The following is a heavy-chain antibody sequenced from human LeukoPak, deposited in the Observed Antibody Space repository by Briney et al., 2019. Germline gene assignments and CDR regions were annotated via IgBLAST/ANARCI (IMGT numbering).Heavy chain of an antibody. D-gene: IGHD4-11*01. Sequence: GGSLRLSCAASGFTVSSNYMSWVRRAPGKGLEWVSVIYSGGSTYYADSVKGRFTISRDNSKNTLYLQMNSLRAEDTAVYYCATDSPQYYFDYWGQGTLVTVSS. CDR3: ATDSPQYYFDY. J-gene: IGHJ4*02. CDR1: GFTVSSNY. V-gene: IGHV3-53*01. CDR2: IYSGGST.